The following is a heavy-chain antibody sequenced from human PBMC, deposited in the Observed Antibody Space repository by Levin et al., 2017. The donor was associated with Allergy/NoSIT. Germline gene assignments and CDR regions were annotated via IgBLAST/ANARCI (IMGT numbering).Heavy chain of an antibody. CDR2: ISSNGGST. D-gene: IGHD6-25*01. CDR3: VKERHGSNPKYYFDY. Sequence: GESLKISCSASGFTFSNYAMHWVRQAPGKGLEYVSAISSNGGSTYYADSVKGRFTISRDNSKNTLYLHMSSLRAEDTAVYYCVKERHGSNPKYYFDYWGQGTLVTVSS. J-gene: IGHJ4*02. V-gene: IGHV3-64D*06. CDR1: GFTFSNYA.